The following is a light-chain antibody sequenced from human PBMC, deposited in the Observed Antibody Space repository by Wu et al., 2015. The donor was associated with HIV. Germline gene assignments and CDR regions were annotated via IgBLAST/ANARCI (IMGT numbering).Light chain of an antibody. CDR1: QSISSW. V-gene: IGKV1-5*03. CDR3: QQYSSYSWT. CDR2: TAS. J-gene: IGKJ1*01. Sequence: DIQMTQSPSTLSASVGDRVTITCRASQSISSWLAWYQQKPGKAPKLLIYTASSLERGVPSRFSGSGSGTKFTLTITSLQPDDFATYYCQQYSSYSWTFGQGTKVEIK.